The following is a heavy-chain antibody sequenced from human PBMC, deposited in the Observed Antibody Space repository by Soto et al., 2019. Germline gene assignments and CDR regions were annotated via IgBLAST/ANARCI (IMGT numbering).Heavy chain of an antibody. CDR1: GFTFNRYW. Sequence: GGSLRLSCAASGFTFNRYWMHWVRQAPGKGLVWVSRIKNDGSSTSYADSVKGRFSISRDNGKNTLYLQMNSLRVEGTAVYYCAKFDDAYYYMYVWGKGTTVTVSS. V-gene: IGHV3-74*01. J-gene: IGHJ6*03. CDR2: IKNDGSST. CDR3: AKFDDAYYYMYV. D-gene: IGHD1-1*01.